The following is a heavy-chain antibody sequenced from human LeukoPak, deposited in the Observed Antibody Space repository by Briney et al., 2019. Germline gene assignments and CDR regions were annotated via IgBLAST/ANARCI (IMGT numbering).Heavy chain of an antibody. Sequence: SETLSLTCTVYGGSISSGDYYWSWIRQPPGKGLEWIGYIYYSGSTYYNPSLKSRVTISVDTSKNQFSLKLSSVTAADTAVYYCARDGDSNFDYWGQGTLVTVSS. CDR2: IYYSGST. CDR3: ARDGDSNFDY. V-gene: IGHV4-30-4*01. CDR1: GGSISSGDYY. D-gene: IGHD3-10*01. J-gene: IGHJ4*02.